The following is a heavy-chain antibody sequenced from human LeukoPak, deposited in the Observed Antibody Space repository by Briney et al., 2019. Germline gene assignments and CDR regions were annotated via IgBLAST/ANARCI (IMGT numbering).Heavy chain of an antibody. CDR1: GGTFSSYA. Sequence: ASVKVSCKASGGTFSSYAISWVRQAPGQGLEWMGGIIPIFGTANYAQKFQGRVTITADESTSTAYMELSSLRSEDTAVYYCASQPQGARFPWFDPWGQGTLVTVSS. V-gene: IGHV1-69*13. J-gene: IGHJ5*02. CDR3: ASQPQGARFPWFDP. CDR2: IIPIFGTA. D-gene: IGHD3-3*01.